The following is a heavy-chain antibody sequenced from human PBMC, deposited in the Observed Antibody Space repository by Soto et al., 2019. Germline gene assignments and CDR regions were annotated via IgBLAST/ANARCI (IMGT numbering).Heavy chain of an antibody. D-gene: IGHD2-21*02. Sequence: QVQLVQSGAEVKKPGSSVKVSCKASGGTFSSYAISWVRQAPGQGLEWMGGIIPIFGTANYAQKFQGRVTITADESTSTADMELSSLRSEETAVSYCVSGPTYCGGDCYHNLYYYGMDLWGQGTTVTVSS. CDR1: GGTFSSYA. CDR3: VSGPTYCGGDCYHNLYYYGMDL. CDR2: IIPIFGTA. V-gene: IGHV1-69*01. J-gene: IGHJ6*02.